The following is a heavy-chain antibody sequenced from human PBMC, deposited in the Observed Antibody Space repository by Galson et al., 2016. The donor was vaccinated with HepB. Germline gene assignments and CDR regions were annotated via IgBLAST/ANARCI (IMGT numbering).Heavy chain of an antibody. CDR1: GFTFSDYY. D-gene: IGHD3-10*01. CDR2: ISSSGSTI. CDR3: ARDRKVLLWFGEPEDY. Sequence: SLRLSCAASGFTFSDYYMNWIRQAPGKGLEWVSSISSSGSTIYYADSVKGRFIISRDNAKNSQYLQMNSLRAEDTAVYYCARDRKVLLWFGEPEDYWGQGTLVSVSS. V-gene: IGHV3-11*01. J-gene: IGHJ4*02.